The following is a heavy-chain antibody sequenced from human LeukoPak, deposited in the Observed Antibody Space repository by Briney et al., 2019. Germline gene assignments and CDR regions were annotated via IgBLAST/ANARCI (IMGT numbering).Heavy chain of an antibody. Sequence: PSETLSLTCTVSVGSISSYYWSWLRQPAGKGLEWIGRIHTSGNTDYNPSLKSRVTMPVDTSKNQSSLKVRSVTAADTAVYYCAREGSATARPFVSNDYWGQGTLVTVSS. D-gene: IGHD6-6*01. V-gene: IGHV4-4*07. J-gene: IGHJ4*02. CDR2: IHTSGNT. CDR3: AREGSATARPFVSNDY. CDR1: VGSISSYY.